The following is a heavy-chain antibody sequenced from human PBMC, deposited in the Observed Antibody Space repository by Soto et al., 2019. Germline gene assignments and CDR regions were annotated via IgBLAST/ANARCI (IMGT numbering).Heavy chain of an antibody. CDR2: ISGYNGNT. V-gene: IGHV1-8*01. J-gene: IGHJ4*02. CDR1: GYTFTNYG. Sequence: ASVKVSCKASGYTFTNYGFSWVRQAPGQGLEWMGWISGYNGNTGYAQKFQGRVTMTRNTSISTAYMELSSLRSEDTAVYYCARTLYGDNVDYWGQGTLVTVS. CDR3: ARTLYGDNVDY. D-gene: IGHD4-17*01.